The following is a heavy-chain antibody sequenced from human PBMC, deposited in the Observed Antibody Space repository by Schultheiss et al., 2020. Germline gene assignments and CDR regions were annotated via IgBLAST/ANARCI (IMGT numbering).Heavy chain of an antibody. CDR1: GGSFSGYY. CDR3: ARGRAYCSSTSCYTQLYYYYYYGMDV. J-gene: IGHJ6*04. Sequence: SETLSLTCAVYGGSFSGYYWSWIRQPPGKGLEWIGEINHSGSTNYNPSLKSRVTISVDTSKNQFSLKLSSVTAADTAVYYCARGRAYCSSTSCYTQLYYYYYYGMDVWGKGTTVTVSS. D-gene: IGHD2-2*02. CDR2: INHSGST. V-gene: IGHV4-34*01.